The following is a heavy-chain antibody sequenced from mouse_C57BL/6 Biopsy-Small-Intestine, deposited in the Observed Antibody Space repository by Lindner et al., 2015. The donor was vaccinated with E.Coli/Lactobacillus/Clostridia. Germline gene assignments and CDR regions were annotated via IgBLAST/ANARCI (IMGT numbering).Heavy chain of an antibody. CDR2: FYPGSGSI. V-gene: IGHV1-62-2*01. D-gene: IGHD2-5*01. CDR1: GYTFTEYT. Sequence: VQLQESGAELVKPGASVKLSCKASGYTFTEYTIHWVKQRSGQGLEWIGWFYPGSGSIKYNEKFKDKATLTADKSSSTVYMELSRLTSEDSAVYFCARHEGRYYSNYGYLDVWGTGTTVTVSS. J-gene: IGHJ1*03. CDR3: ARHEGRYYSNYGYLDV.